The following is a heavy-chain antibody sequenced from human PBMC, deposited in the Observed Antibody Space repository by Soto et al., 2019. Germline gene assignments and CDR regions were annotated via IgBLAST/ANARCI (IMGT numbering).Heavy chain of an antibody. CDR3: ARYNVRIAVAGLVPDY. CDR2: IWYDGSNK. J-gene: IGHJ4*02. CDR1: GFTFSSYG. V-gene: IGHV3-33*01. Sequence: GGSLRLSCAVSGFTFSSYGMHWVRQAPGKGLEWVALIWYDGSNKYYADSVKGRFTISRDNSKNTLYLQMNSLRAEDTAVYYCARYNVRIAVAGLVPDYWGQGTLVTVSS. D-gene: IGHD6-19*01.